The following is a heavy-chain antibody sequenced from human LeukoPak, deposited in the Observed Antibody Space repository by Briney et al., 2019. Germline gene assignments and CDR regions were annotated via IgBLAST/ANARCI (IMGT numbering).Heavy chain of an antibody. CDR3: ASAWFGELAFDY. V-gene: IGHV3-66*01. CDR2: IYSGGST. CDR1: GFTVSTNY. Sequence: GGSLRLSCAASGFTVSTNYMSWVRQAPGKGLEWVSVIYSGGSTYYADSVKGRFTISRDNSKNTLYLQMNSLRAEDTAVYYCASAWFGELAFDYWGQGALLTVSS. J-gene: IGHJ4*02. D-gene: IGHD3-10*01.